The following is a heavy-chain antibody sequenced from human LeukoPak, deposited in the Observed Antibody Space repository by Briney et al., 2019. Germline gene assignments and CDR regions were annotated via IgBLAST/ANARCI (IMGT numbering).Heavy chain of an antibody. J-gene: IGHJ4*02. V-gene: IGHV4-34*01. D-gene: IGHD3-10*01. CDR1: GGSFSGYY. Sequence: SETLSLTCAVYGGSFSGYYWSWIRQPPGKGLEWIGEINHSGSTNYNPSLKSRVTISVDTSKNQFSLKLSSVTAADTAVYYCARGAYYGSGSYPYYFDYWGQGTQVTVSS. CDR2: INHSGST. CDR3: ARGAYYGSGSYPYYFDY.